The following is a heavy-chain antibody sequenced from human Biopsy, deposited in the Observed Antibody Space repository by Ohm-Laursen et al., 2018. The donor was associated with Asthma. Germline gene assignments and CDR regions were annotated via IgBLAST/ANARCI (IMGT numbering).Heavy chain of an antibody. V-gene: IGHV3-7*01. CDR1: GFTFGDYC. J-gene: IGHJ6*02. Sequence: SPRLSCAAPGFTFGDYCMSWVRQVPGQGLEWVANIKHDGSVKNHVDSLKGRFTISRDNAKNSLYLQMNSLRAEDTAVYYCAKDPRIYGDNVAGMDVWGQGTAVNVSS. D-gene: IGHD4-17*01. CDR3: AKDPRIYGDNVAGMDV. CDR2: IKHDGSVK.